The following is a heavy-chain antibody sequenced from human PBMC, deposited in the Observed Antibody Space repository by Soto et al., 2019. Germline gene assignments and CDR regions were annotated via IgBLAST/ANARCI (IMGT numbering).Heavy chain of an antibody. CDR1: GYTFTSYG. CDR2: ISAHNGNT. J-gene: IGHJ4*02. Sequence: QVHLVQSGAEVKKPGASVKVSCKASGYTFTSYGITWVRQAPGQGLEWMGWISAHNGNTDYAQKRQGRVIVTRDTSTSTAYRELRSLISDDPAVYYCARGRYGDYWGQGALVTVSS. D-gene: IGHD1-1*01. V-gene: IGHV1-18*01. CDR3: ARGRYGDY.